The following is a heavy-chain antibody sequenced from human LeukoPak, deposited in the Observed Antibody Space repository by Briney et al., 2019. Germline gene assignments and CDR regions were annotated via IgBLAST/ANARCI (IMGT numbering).Heavy chain of an antibody. Sequence: GGSLRLSCAASGFTFSSYAMHWVRQAPGKGLEWVAVISYDGSNKYYADSVKGRFTISRDNSKNTLYLQMNSLRAEDTAVYYCARTAAARKPPDYWGQGTLVTVSS. CDR1: GFTFSSYA. V-gene: IGHV3-30-3*01. CDR3: ARTAAARKPPDY. D-gene: IGHD6-13*01. J-gene: IGHJ4*02. CDR2: ISYDGSNK.